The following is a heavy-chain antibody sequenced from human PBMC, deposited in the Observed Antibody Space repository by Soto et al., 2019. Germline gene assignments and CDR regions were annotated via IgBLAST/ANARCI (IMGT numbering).Heavy chain of an antibody. CDR2: IIPMFGTA. CDR3: ASGIQLWLRRINNGYSG. V-gene: IGHV1-69*12. D-gene: IGHD5-18*01. Sequence: QVQLVQSGAEVKKPESSVKVSCKAHGGTFSTYAISWVRQAPGQGLEWMGGIIPMFGTANYAQRFQDRVTITADESTNTVYVELSSLRSEATAVYFCASGIQLWLRRINNGYSGWGQGTLVTVSS. CDR1: GGTFSTYA. J-gene: IGHJ4*02.